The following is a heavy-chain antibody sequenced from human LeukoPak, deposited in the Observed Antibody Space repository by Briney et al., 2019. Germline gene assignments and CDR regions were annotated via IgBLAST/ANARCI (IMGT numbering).Heavy chain of an antibody. J-gene: IGHJ5*02. V-gene: IGHV4-61*02. CDR1: GGSISSGSYY. CDR2: IYTSGST. CDR3: ARRAGRYSA. D-gene: IGHD1-14*01. Sequence: SQTLSLTCTVSGGSISSGSYYWSWIRQPAGKGLEWIGRIYTSGSTNYNPSLKSRVTISVDTSKNQFSLKLSSVTAADTAVYYCARRAGRYSAWGQGTLVTVSS.